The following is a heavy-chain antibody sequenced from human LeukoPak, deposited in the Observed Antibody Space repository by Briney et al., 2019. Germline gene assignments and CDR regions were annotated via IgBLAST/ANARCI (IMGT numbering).Heavy chain of an antibody. CDR1: GGSISSYY. CDR2: IYYSGST. J-gene: IGHJ1*01. D-gene: IGHD6-6*01. CDR3: ATEYSSSTGYFQH. V-gene: IGHV4-59*01. Sequence: PSETLSLTCTVSGGSISSYYWSWIRQPPGKGLEWIGYIYYSGSTNYNPSLKSRVTISVDTSKNQFSLKLSSVTAADTAVYYCATEYSSSTGYFQHWGQGTLVTVSS.